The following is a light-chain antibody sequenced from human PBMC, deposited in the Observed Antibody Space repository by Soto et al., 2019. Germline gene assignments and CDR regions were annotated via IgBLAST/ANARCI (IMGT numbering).Light chain of an antibody. CDR3: QQYNSYWT. CDR1: HSISSW. CDR2: KAS. Sequence: DIQMTQSPSTLSASVGDRVTITCRASHSISSWLAWYQQKPGKAPKLLIYKASSSESGVPSRFSGSGSVTEFTLTISSLQPDDFATYYCQQYNSYWTFGQGTKVEIK. V-gene: IGKV1-5*03. J-gene: IGKJ1*01.